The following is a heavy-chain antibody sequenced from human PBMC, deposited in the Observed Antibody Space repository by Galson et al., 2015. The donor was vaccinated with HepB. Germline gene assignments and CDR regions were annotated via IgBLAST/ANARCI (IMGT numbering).Heavy chain of an antibody. CDR2: ISGSGATT. Sequence: SLRLSCAASGFTFSTDAMSWVRQGPGKGLEWVSGISGSGATTYYADSVKGRFTISRDNSKNTMHLQMSSLRAEDTAIYYCAKDVAGGGFDLWGVFYFDNWGQGALITVSS. CDR1: GFTFSTDA. CDR3: AKDVAGGGFDLWGVFYFDN. J-gene: IGHJ4*02. D-gene: IGHD6-19*01. V-gene: IGHV3-23*01.